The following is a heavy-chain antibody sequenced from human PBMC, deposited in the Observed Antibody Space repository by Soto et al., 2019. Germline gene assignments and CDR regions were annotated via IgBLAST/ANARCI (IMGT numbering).Heavy chain of an antibody. CDR3: ARHAYSTKATFDF. D-gene: IGHD2-15*01. CDR1: GFTFSVSW. V-gene: IGHV3-7*05. J-gene: IGHJ4*02. Sequence: EVQLVESGGGLVQPGGSLRLSCAASGFTFSVSWMSWVRQVPGKGLEWVANIKQDGREKYYVDSVKGRFTICRDNAKNSLYLQMNSLRAEDTAVYYCARHAYSTKATFDFWGQGTLVTVSS. CDR2: IKQDGREK.